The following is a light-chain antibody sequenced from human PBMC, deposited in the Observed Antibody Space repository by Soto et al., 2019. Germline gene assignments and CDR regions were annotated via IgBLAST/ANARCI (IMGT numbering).Light chain of an antibody. Sequence: QSALTQPRSVSGSPGQSVTISCTGTSSDVGAYNYVSWYQQHPGTVSRLMIYDVSKRPSGVPDRFSGSKSGNTASLTISGLQAEDEADYYCCSYAGNYYVFGTGTKLTVL. CDR3: CSYAGNYYV. CDR1: SSDVGAYNY. CDR2: DVS. V-gene: IGLV2-11*01. J-gene: IGLJ1*01.